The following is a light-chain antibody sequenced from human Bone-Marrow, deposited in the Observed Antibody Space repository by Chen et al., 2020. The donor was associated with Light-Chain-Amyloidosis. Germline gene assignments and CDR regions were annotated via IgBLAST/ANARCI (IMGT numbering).Light chain of an antibody. V-gene: IGLV6-57*01. CDR1: SGSIATNY. J-gene: IGLJ3*02. CDR2: EDD. Sequence: NFMLTQPHSVSESPGKTVIISCTRSSGSIATNYVQWYQQRPGSSPSTVIYEDDQRPSGVPDRFSGSIDRASNSASLTISGLKTEDEADYYCQSYQGSSQGVFGGGTKLTVL. CDR3: QSYQGSSQGV.